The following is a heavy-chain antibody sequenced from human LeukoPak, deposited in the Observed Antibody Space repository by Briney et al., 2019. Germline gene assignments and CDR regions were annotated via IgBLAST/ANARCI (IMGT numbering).Heavy chain of an antibody. J-gene: IGHJ4*02. D-gene: IGHD3-22*01. CDR1: GFTFTNAW. V-gene: IGHV3-15*01. Sequence: GGSLRLSCAASGFTFTNAWMSWVPQAPGKGLEWVGRIKSKTDGGTTDYAAHVKGRLTISRDDSKNTVYLQMNSLQTEDTAVYFCTTDLPTMYYYDSSGYYYWGQGTQVTVSS. CDR3: TTDLPTMYYYDSSGYYY. CDR2: IKSKTDGGTT.